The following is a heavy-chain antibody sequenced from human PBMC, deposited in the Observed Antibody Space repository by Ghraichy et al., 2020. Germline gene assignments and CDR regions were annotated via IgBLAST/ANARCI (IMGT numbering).Heavy chain of an antibody. CDR2: IVVGSGNT. Sequence: SVKVSCKASGFTFTSSAVQWVRQARGQRLEWIGWIVVGSGNTNYAQKFQERVTITRDMSTSTAYMELSSLRSEDTAVYYCAADGGEYCSGGSCYSGHYYGMDVWGQGTTVTVSS. CDR1: GFTFTSSA. CDR3: AADGGEYCSGGSCYSGHYYGMDV. J-gene: IGHJ6*02. V-gene: IGHV1-58*01. D-gene: IGHD2-15*01.